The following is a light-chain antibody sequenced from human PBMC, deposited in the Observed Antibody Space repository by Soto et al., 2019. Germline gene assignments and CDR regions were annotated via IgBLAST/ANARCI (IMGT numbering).Light chain of an antibody. V-gene: IGKV3-20*01. CDR3: QLFGNTPPMYT. CDR1: QSVNSRY. Sequence: EIVLTQSPGTLSLSPGERATLSCRASQSVNSRYLAWYQQKPGQAPRLLIYGASSRATGIPDRFTGSGSETDFTLIISRLEPEDFAVYYCQLFGNTPPMYTFGQGTELEIK. J-gene: IGKJ2*01. CDR2: GAS.